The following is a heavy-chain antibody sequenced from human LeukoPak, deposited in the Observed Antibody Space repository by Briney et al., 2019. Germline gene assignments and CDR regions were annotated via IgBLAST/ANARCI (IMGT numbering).Heavy chain of an antibody. D-gene: IGHD3-22*01. CDR1: GGSISSYY. Sequence: PSETLSLTCTVSGGSISSYYWSWIRQPPGKGLEWIGDIYYSWSTNYNPSLKSRVTISVDTSKNQFSLKLSSVTAADTAVYYCARGWYYYDSSGYHSNWFDPWGQGTLVTVSS. CDR3: ARGWYYYDSSGYHSNWFDP. J-gene: IGHJ5*02. CDR2: IYYSWST. V-gene: IGHV4-59*01.